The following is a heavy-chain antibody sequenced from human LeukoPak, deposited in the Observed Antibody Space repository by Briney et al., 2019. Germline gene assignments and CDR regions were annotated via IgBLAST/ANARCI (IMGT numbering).Heavy chain of an antibody. Sequence: ASVNVSCKASGYTFTGYYMHWVRQAPGQGLEWMGLINPNSGGTNYAQKFQVRVTMTRDTSISTAYMELSRLRSDDTAVYYCARGRSRHVDIVATPKGSYVDTAMVTPGLDYWGQGTLVTVSS. CDR1: GYTFTGYY. J-gene: IGHJ4*02. V-gene: IGHV1-2*02. D-gene: IGHD5-18*01. CDR3: ARGRSRHVDIVATPKGSYVDTAMVTPGLDY. CDR2: INPNSGGT.